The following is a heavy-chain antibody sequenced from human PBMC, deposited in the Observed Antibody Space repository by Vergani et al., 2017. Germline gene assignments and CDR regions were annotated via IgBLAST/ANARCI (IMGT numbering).Heavy chain of an antibody. V-gene: IGHV4-39*01. CDR1: GVSIGSNSYY. J-gene: IGHJ1*01. CDR2: IYYTGTT. CDR3: TRHGRGGWAGYFHH. D-gene: IGHD6-19*01. Sequence: QLQLQESGPGLVKPSETLSLTCTVSGVSIGSNSYYWGWIRQPPGKGLEWIGTIYYTGTTYYNEAHKSRLTISVDTSKNQFTLNLTSVTAADTDVYYCTRHGRGGWAGYFHHWGQGTLVTASS.